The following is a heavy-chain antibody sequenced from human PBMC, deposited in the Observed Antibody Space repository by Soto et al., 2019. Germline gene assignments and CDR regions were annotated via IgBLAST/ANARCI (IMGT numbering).Heavy chain of an antibody. CDR3: ARVSGYDILTSYWLGYRDY. J-gene: IGHJ4*02. CDR1: GFTLSSYW. D-gene: IGHD3-9*01. CDR2: INSDGSTT. V-gene: IGHV3-74*01. Sequence: GGSLRLSCAASGFTLSSYWMHWVGQAPGKGLMWVARINSDGSTTNYADSVKGRFTISRDNAKNTVYVHMKRLRAEDTAVYYCARVSGYDILTSYWLGYRDYWGPGTLVTVSS.